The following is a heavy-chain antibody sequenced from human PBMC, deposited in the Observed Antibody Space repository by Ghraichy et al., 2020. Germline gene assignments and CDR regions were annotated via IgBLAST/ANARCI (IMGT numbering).Heavy chain of an antibody. V-gene: IGHV4-34*01. D-gene: IGHD6-6*01. CDR2: INHSGST. J-gene: IGHJ4*02. Sequence: SETLSLTCAVYGGSFSGYYWSWIRQPPGKGLEWIGEINHSGSTNYNPSLKSRVTISVDTSKNQFSLKLSSVTAADTAVYYCARDAIAARSPAHHGALGYWGQGTLVTVSS. CDR3: ARDAIAARSPAHHGALGY. CDR1: GGSFSGYY.